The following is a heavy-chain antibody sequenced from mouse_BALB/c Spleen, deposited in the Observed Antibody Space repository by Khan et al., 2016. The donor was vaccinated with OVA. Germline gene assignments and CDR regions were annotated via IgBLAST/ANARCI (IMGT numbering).Heavy chain of an antibody. D-gene: IGHD1-3*01. Sequence: VQLQQSGTVLARPGASVKMSCKASGYSFTSYLIHWVKQRPGQGLEWIGDIYPGNSDTSYNQKFKDKAKLTAGTSASTAYMELSSLTNEDSAVYYCTREGYSSFAYWGQGTLVTVSA. CDR3: TREGYSSFAY. V-gene: IGHV1-5*01. CDR2: IYPGNSDT. J-gene: IGHJ3*01. CDR1: GYSFTSYL.